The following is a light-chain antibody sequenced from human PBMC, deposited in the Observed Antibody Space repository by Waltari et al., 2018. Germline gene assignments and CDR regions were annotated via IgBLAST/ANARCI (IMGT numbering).Light chain of an antibody. Sequence: QYALTQPASVSGSPGQSITISCTGTSSDVGSYNLVSWYQQTPGKAPKLMIYEVTNRPSGASDRFSGSKSGNTASLTISGLQAEDEADYYCCSYAGRSTLIFGGGTKLTVL. CDR2: EVT. V-gene: IGLV2-23*02. CDR3: CSYAGRSTLI. J-gene: IGLJ2*01. CDR1: SSDVGSYNL.